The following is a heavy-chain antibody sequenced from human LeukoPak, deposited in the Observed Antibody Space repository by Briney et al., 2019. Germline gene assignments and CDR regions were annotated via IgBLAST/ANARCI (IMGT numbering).Heavy chain of an antibody. J-gene: IGHJ4*02. CDR1: GFTFSNYA. CDR2: ISNDGRDK. D-gene: IGHD2-15*01. CDR3: ARDRDAPAKYYFDY. V-gene: IGHV3-30*04. Sequence: GGSLRLSCAASGFTFSNYAMHWVRQAPGKGLEWVAVISNDGRDKHYADSVKGRFTLSRDNSKNTVYLQMNSLRAEDTAVYYCARDRDAPAKYYFDYWGQGTLVTVSS.